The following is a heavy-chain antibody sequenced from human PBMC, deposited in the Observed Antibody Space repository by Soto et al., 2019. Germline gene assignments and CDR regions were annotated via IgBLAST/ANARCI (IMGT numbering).Heavy chain of an antibody. Sequence: QVQLQESGPGLVKPSGTLSLTCAVSGGSIGSSNWWSWVRQPPGKGLEWIGEIYDSGSTNYNPSLKSRVTISRDKSKNQFSLTLSSVTAADTAVYYCARLTTYDILNKSDYWGQGSLVTVSS. D-gene: IGHD3-9*01. V-gene: IGHV4-4*02. CDR3: ARLTTYDILNKSDY. J-gene: IGHJ4*02. CDR2: IYDSGST. CDR1: GGSIGSSNW.